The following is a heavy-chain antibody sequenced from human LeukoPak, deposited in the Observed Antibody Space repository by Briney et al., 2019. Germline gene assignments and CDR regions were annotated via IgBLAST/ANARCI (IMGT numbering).Heavy chain of an antibody. J-gene: IGHJ4*02. CDR1: GFTVSSNY. Sequence: GGSLRLSCAASGFTVSSNYMSWVRQAPGKGLEWVSVIYSGGSTYYADSVKGRFTISRDNSKNTLYLQMNSLRSEDTAVYYCAREMDSSSSYGYWGQGTLVTVSS. V-gene: IGHV3-53*05. CDR3: AREMDSSSSYGY. CDR2: IYSGGST. D-gene: IGHD6-6*01.